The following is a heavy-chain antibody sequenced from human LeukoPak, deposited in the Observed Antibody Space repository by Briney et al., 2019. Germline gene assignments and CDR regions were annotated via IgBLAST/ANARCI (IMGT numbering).Heavy chain of an antibody. D-gene: IGHD3-22*01. J-gene: IGHJ4*02. CDR3: ARQEGSNIYYDSSAYWLNY. V-gene: IGHV4-30-4*01. Sequence: SQTLSLTCTVSGGSISSGDYYWSWVRQPPGKGLEWIGYIYYSGSTYSNPSLKSRVTISVDASNNQFSLRLTSVTAADTAVYYCARQEGSNIYYDSSAYWLNYWGPGTLVTVSS. CDR2: IYYSGST. CDR1: GGSISSGDYY.